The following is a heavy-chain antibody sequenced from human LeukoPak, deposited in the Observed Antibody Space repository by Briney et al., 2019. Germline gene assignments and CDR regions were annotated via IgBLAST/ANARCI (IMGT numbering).Heavy chain of an antibody. J-gene: IGHJ4*02. D-gene: IGHD3-3*01. Sequence: SETLSLTCTVSGGSISSYYWSWIRQSAGKGLEWIGRIYTSGSTNYNPSLKSRVTMSVDTSKNQFSLKLSSVTAADTAVYYCARVGDFWSGYLFDYWGQGTLVTVSS. CDR2: IYTSGST. CDR3: ARVGDFWSGYLFDY. V-gene: IGHV4-4*07. CDR1: GGSISSYY.